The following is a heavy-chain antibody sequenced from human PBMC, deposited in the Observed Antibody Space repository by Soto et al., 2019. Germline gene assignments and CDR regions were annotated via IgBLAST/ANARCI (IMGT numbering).Heavy chain of an antibody. D-gene: IGHD6-6*01. CDR1: GFTFSSYA. V-gene: IGHV3-23*01. Sequence: QTGGSLRLSCAASGFTFSSYAMSWVRQAPGKGLEWVSAISGSGGSTYYADSVKGRFTISRDNSKNTLYLQMNSLRAEDTAVYYCAKDSPEYSSSEYYFDYWGQGTLVTVSS. CDR2: ISGSGGST. CDR3: AKDSPEYSSSEYYFDY. J-gene: IGHJ4*02.